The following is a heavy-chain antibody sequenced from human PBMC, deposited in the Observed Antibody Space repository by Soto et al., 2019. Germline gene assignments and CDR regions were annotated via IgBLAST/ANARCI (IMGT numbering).Heavy chain of an antibody. CDR1: GFTFSDNY. V-gene: IGHV3-11*01. D-gene: IGHD2-21*02. Sequence: PGXSLRLSGAASGFTFSDNYMTWIRQTPGKGLEWISYISGSGSDISYADFAKGRFTISRDNAKNSLYLQMNSLRVEDTAMYYCVKTARVAEYWGQGTLVTVSS. J-gene: IGHJ4*02. CDR2: ISGSGSDI. CDR3: VKTARVAEY.